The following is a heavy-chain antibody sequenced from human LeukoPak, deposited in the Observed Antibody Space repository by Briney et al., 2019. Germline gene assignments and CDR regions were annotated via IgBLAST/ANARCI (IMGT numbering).Heavy chain of an antibody. CDR2: INPNSGGT. CDR1: GYTFTGYY. CDR3: ARDHPRRASATQYSDY. J-gene: IGHJ4*02. Sequence: ASVKVSCKASGYTFTGYYMHWVRQAPGQGLEWMGWINPNSGGTNYAQKFQGRVTVTRDTSISTAYMELSRLRSDDTAVYYCARDHPRRASATQYSDYWGQGTLVTVSS. V-gene: IGHV1-2*02.